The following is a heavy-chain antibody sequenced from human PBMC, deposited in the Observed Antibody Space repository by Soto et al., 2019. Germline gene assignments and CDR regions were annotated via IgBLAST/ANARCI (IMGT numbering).Heavy chain of an antibody. CDR3: ARDQGYSYGYWYQHYYYYMDV. CDR2: IKQDGSEK. J-gene: IGHJ6*03. CDR1: GFTFSSYW. Sequence: PGGSLRLSCAASGFTFSSYWMSWVRQAPGKGLEWVANIKQDGSEKYYVDSVKGRFTISRDNAKNSLYLQMNSLRAEDTAVYYCARDQGYSYGYWYQHYYYYMDVWGKGTTVTVSS. V-gene: IGHV3-7*01. D-gene: IGHD5-18*01.